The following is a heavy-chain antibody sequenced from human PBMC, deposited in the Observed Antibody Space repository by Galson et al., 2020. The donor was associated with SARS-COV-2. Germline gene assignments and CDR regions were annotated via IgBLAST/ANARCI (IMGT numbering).Heavy chain of an antibody. J-gene: IGHJ6*03. D-gene: IGHD2-8*01. CDR1: GGSFSDYS. CDR2: ISHSGST. V-gene: IGHV4-34*01. CDR3: ARGGSRPIMVFDYYYFYMDV. Sequence: SKTLSLTCAVYGGSFSDYSWTWVRQPPGKGLEWIGEISHSGSTNYSPSLKSRVFMSVDTSKNQFSLKLSSVTAADTAVYYCARGGSRPIMVFDYYYFYMDVWGKGATVTVSS.